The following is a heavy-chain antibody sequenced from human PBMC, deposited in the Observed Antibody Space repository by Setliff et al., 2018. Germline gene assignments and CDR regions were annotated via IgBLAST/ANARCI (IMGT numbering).Heavy chain of an antibody. CDR2: IYTSGST. J-gene: IGHJ3*02. D-gene: IGHD1-26*01. V-gene: IGHV4-4*07. Sequence: SETLSLTCTVSGGSVSNYYWSWIRQPAGKGLEWIGRIYTSGSTHYNPSLKSRVTMSVDTSKNQFSLKLSSVTAADTAVYYCARKGISALSGAFDMWGQGTMGT. CDR1: GGSVSNYY. CDR3: ARKGISALSGAFDM.